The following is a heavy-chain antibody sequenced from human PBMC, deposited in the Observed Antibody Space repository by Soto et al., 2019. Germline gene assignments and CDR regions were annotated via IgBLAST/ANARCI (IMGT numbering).Heavy chain of an antibody. D-gene: IGHD3-22*01. CDR1: GGSISSSSYY. V-gene: IGHV4-39*01. CDR3: ARHTMIVGRLHGFDI. Sequence: QLQLQESGPGLVKPSETLSLTCTVSGGSISSSSYYWGWIRQPPGKGLEWIASIYYSGNTYYNPSFKSRVPISVDTSKNQFSLKLGSVTAADTAVYYCARHTMIVGRLHGFDIWGRGTMVTVSS. CDR2: IYYSGNT. J-gene: IGHJ3*02.